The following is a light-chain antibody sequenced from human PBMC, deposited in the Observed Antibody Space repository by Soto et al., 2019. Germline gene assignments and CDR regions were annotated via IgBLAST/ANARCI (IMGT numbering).Light chain of an antibody. CDR1: QSVSNN. V-gene: IGKV3-15*01. CDR2: GAS. Sequence: EIVMTQSPATLSLSPGERATLSCRASQSVSNNLAWYQQKPGQAPRLLIYGASTRATGIPVRFSGSGSGTEFTLTISSLQSEDFAVYYCQHYNNWPPWTFGPGTKVDIK. CDR3: QHYNNWPPWT. J-gene: IGKJ3*01.